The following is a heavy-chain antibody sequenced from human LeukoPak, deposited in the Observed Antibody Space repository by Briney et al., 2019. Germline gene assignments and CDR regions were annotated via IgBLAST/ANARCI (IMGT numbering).Heavy chain of an antibody. CDR3: ASLMRWGTGTPYTYYFDY. CDR1: GGSFSGYS. D-gene: IGHD1-7*01. J-gene: IGHJ4*02. Sequence: SETLSLTCAVYGGSFSGYSWSWIRQPPGKGLEWIGEINHSGSTNYNPSLKSRVTISVDTSKNQFSLKLSSVTAADTAVYYCASLMRWGTGTPYTYYFDYWGQGTLVTVSS. CDR2: INHSGST. V-gene: IGHV4-34*01.